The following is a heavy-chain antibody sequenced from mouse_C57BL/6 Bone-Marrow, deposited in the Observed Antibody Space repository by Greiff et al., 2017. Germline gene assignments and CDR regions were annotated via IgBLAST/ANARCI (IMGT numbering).Heavy chain of an antibody. CDR3: VTGGYDYTFDD. D-gene: IGHD2-4*01. V-gene: IGHV1-77*01. CDR2: IGPGSGST. J-gene: IGHJ2*01. Sequence: QVQLQQSGAELVKPGASVKISCKASGYTFTDYYINWVKQRPGQGLEWIGKIGPGSGSTYYNETFKGKATLTADNSSSTAYMQLSSLTSEDSAVYFCVTGGYDYTFDDWGQGTTLTVSS. CDR1: GYTFTDYY.